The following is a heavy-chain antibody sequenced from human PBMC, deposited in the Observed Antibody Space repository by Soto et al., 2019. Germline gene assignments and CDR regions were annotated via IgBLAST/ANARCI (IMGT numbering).Heavy chain of an antibody. CDR1: SGSISSSNW. J-gene: IGHJ6*03. CDR3: ARKNDFLAGGPKYYYYMDV. CDR2: IYHSGST. D-gene: IGHD3-3*01. V-gene: IGHV4-4*02. Sequence: QVQLQESGPGLVKPSGTLSLTCAVSSGSISSSNWWSWVRQPPGKGLEWIGEIYHSGSTNYNPSLKSRVTISVDKSKNQFSLKLSSVTAADTAVYYCARKNDFLAGGPKYYYYMDVWGKGTTVTVSS.